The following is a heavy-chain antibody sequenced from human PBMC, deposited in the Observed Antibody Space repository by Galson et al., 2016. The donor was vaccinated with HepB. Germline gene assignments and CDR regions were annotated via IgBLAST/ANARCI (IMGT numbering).Heavy chain of an antibody. CDR2: INTGNGNT. CDR1: GYTFTTYA. J-gene: IGHJ5*02. Sequence: SVKVSCKASGYTFTTYAMHWVRQAPGQRLEWMGWINTGNGNTKYSQKFQGRVTITRDTSATTAYMELSSLTSEDTAVYYCARDSGSPNWFDPWGQGTLVTVSS. D-gene: IGHD1-26*01. V-gene: IGHV1-3*04. CDR3: ARDSGSPNWFDP.